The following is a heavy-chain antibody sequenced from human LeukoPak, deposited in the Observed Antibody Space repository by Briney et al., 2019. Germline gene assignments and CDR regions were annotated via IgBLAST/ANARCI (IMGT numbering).Heavy chain of an antibody. D-gene: IGHD4-23*01. CDR3: ARGKNYGGNFDY. Sequence: ASVKVSCKASGGTFSSYAISWVRQAPGQGLEWMGGIIPIFDTANYAQKFQGRVTITADESTSTAYMELSSLRSEDTAVYYCARGKNYGGNFDYWGQGTLVTVSS. CDR2: IIPIFDTA. J-gene: IGHJ4*02. V-gene: IGHV1-69*13. CDR1: GGTFSSYA.